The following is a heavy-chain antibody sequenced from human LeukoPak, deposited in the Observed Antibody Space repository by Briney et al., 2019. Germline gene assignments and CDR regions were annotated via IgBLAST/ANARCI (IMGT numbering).Heavy chain of an antibody. D-gene: IGHD3-10*01. V-gene: IGHV1-46*01. J-gene: IGHJ5*02. CDR2: INPSGGRT. CDR3: ARGLYGSGSPLNWFDP. Sequence: ASVKVSCKASGYTFTSYYMHWVRQAPGQGLEWMGIINPSGGRTSYAQKLQGRVTMTTDTSTSTAYMELRSLRSDDTAVYYCARGLYGSGSPLNWFDPWGQGTLVTVSS. CDR1: GYTFTSYY.